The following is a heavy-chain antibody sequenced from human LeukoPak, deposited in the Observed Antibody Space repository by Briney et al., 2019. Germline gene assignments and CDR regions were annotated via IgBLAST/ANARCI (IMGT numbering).Heavy chain of an antibody. D-gene: IGHD6-6*01. J-gene: IGHJ1*01. CDR1: GGSISSYY. Sequence: SETLSLTCTVSGGSISSYYRSWIRQPPGKGLEWIGYIYYSGSTNYNPSLKSRVTISVDTSKNQFSLKLSSVTAADTAVYYCARGQWVPGSALQHWGQGTLVTASS. CDR2: IYYSGST. CDR3: ARGQWVPGSALQH. V-gene: IGHV4-59*01.